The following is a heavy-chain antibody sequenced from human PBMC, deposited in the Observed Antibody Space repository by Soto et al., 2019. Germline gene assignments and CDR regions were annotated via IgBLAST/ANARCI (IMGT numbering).Heavy chain of an antibody. Sequence: SETLSLTCAVYGGSFSGYYWSWIRQPPGKGLEWIGEINHSGSTNYNPSLKSRVTISVDTSKNQFSLKLSSVTAADTAVYYCARGGPATPSPYYYYYGMDVWGQGTTVTVSS. J-gene: IGHJ6*02. D-gene: IGHD2-15*01. CDR2: INHSGST. CDR3: ARGGPATPSPYYYYYGMDV. CDR1: GGSFSGYY. V-gene: IGHV4-34*01.